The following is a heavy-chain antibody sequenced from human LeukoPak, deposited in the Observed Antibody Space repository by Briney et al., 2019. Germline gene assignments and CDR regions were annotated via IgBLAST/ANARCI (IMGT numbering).Heavy chain of an antibody. CDR2: IYYSGSP. Sequence: SETLSLTCTVSGGSISSSSYYWGWIRQPPRKGLEWIGTIYYSGSPYYNPSLKSRVTISVDTTKNQFSLKLSSVTAADTAVYYCARRPTVGYCSGGSCYFDYWGQGTLVTVSS. J-gene: IGHJ4*02. CDR1: GGSISSSSYY. V-gene: IGHV4-39*07. CDR3: ARRPTVGYCSGGSCYFDY. D-gene: IGHD2-15*01.